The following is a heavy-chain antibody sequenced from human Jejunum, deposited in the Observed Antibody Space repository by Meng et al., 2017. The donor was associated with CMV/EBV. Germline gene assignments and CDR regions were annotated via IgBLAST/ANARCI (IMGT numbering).Heavy chain of an antibody. CDR1: GVTFSSYA. J-gene: IGHJ4*02. CDR3: ARGTGSGSWLIDS. CDR2: IPFDGNNE. V-gene: IGHV3-30*04. D-gene: IGHD6-13*01. Sequence: SGVTFSSYAMHWVRQAPGKGLEWVAVIPFDGNNEHYADSVKGRFTISRDNSKNTLYLQVNSLRLEDTGVYYCARGTGSGSWLIDSWGQGTLVTVSS.